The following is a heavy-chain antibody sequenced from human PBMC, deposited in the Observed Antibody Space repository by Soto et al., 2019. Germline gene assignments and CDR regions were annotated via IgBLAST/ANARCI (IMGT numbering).Heavy chain of an antibody. J-gene: IGHJ4*02. CDR1: GFTFSSYT. CDR2: ISGSGTNI. V-gene: IGHV3-23*01. Sequence: PGGSLRLSCAASGFTFSSYTMNWVRQAPGKGLEWVSAISGSGTNIYYADSVKGRFTISRDNSKNTLYLQVNSLRAEDTAVYYCAKGIFSRYFDSWGQGALVTVSS. D-gene: IGHD3-9*01. CDR3: AKGIFSRYFDS.